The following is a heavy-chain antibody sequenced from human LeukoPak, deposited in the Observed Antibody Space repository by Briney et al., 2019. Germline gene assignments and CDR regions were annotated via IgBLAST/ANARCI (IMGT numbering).Heavy chain of an antibody. J-gene: IGHJ4*02. D-gene: IGHD6-13*01. CDR2: IIPIFGIP. Sequence: ASVKVSCKASGGTFSSYAISWVRQAPGQGLEWMGRIIPIFGIPNYAQKFQGRVTITADKSTSTAYMELSSLRSEDTAVYYCASIPVAAAASDYWGQGTLVTVSS. V-gene: IGHV1-69*04. CDR1: GGTFSSYA. CDR3: ASIPVAAAASDY.